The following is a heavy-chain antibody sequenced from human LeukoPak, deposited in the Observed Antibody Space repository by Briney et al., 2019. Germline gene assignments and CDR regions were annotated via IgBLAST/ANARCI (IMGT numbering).Heavy chain of an antibody. J-gene: IGHJ4*02. CDR1: GYSISSGYY. CDR2: IYHSGST. V-gene: IGHV4-38-2*02. CDR3: ARVNYYDSSGYLDY. D-gene: IGHD3-22*01. Sequence: SETLSLTCTVSGYSISSGYYWGWIRQPPGKGLEWLGSIYHSGSTYYNPSLKSRVTISVDTSKNQFSLKLSSVTAADTAVYYCARVNYYDSSGYLDYWGQGTLVTVSS.